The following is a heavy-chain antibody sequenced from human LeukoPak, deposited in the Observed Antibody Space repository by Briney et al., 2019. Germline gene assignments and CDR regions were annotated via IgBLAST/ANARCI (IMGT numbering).Heavy chain of an antibody. D-gene: IGHD3-3*01. Sequence: PSETLSLTCAVYGGSFSGYYWSWIRQPPGKGLEWIGEINHSGSTNYNPSLKSRVTISVDTSKNQFSLKLSSVTAADTAVYYCARRGGTYYDFWSGYYTNWFDPWGQGTLVTVSS. J-gene: IGHJ5*02. CDR3: ARRGGTYYDFWSGYYTNWFDP. V-gene: IGHV4-34*01. CDR1: GGSFSGYY. CDR2: INHSGST.